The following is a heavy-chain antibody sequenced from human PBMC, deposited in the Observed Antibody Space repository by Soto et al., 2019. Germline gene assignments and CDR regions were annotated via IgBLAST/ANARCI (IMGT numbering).Heavy chain of an antibody. CDR3: ARDPRGPDC. J-gene: IGHJ4*02. Sequence: GGSLRLSCAASGFTFSRYAMSWVRQAPGKGLEWVSGIYGSGGPTYYADSVKGRFTISRDNSKSTLYLQLNSLTAEDTAIYYCARDPRGPDCWGQGTLVTVSS. V-gene: IGHV3-23*01. CDR1: GFTFSRYA. CDR2: IYGSGGPT.